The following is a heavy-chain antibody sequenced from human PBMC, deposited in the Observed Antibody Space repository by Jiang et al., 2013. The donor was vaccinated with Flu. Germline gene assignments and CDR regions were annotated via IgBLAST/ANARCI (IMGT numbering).Heavy chain of an antibody. J-gene: IGHJ5*02. Sequence: GAEVKKPGESLKISCKGSGYSFTSYWIGWVRQMPGKGLEWMGIIYPGDSDTRYSPSFQGQVTISADKSISTAYLQWSSLKASDTAMYYCARHPQIAAAGFWFDPWGQGTLVTVSS. CDR3: ARHPQIAAAGFWFDP. CDR1: GYSFTSYW. D-gene: IGHD6-13*01. CDR2: IYPGDSDT. V-gene: IGHV5-51*01.